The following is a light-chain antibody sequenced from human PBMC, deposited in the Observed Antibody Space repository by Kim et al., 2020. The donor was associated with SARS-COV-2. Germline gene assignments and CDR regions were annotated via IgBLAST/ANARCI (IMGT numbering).Light chain of an antibody. V-gene: IGLV3-19*01. Sequence: VALGKTVRSTCQGDSLRSYYATWYQQKPGQAPILLIYGKNNRPSGIPDRFSGSSSGNTASLTITGTQAGDEADYYCNSRDTNDIVLFGGGTQLTVL. CDR2: GKN. CDR1: SLRSYY. CDR3: NSRDTNDIVL. J-gene: IGLJ2*01.